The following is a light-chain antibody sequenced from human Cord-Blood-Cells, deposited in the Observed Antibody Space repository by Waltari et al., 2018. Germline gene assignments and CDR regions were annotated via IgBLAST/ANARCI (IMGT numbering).Light chain of an antibody. CDR1: QSVSSSY. CDR3: RQYGSSPPWT. CDR2: DAS. J-gene: IGKJ1*01. V-gene: IGKV3-20*01. Sequence: NVLMQIPGTFSFTPGGKAPFPCRASQSVSSSYLSSYQQKPGQAPRLLIYDASSRATSIPDWSSGSGAATDFTLTISRLEPEEFAVYYCRQYGSSPPWTFGQGTKVEIK.